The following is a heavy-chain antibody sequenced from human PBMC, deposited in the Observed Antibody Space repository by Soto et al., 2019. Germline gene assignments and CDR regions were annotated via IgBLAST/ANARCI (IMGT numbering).Heavy chain of an antibody. CDR2: ISGSGDGT. V-gene: IGHV3-23*01. Sequence: GSLRLSCAASGFSVSDYAMSWVRQAPGKGLEWVSSISGSGDGTYYGDSVKGRFTLSRDTSQKTLYLQMNNLRGEDTAVYFCTKSRRSVLMVYGFGGMDVWGRGTTVTVSS. D-gene: IGHD2-8*01. J-gene: IGHJ6*02. CDR1: GFSVSDYA. CDR3: TKSRRSVLMVYGFGGMDV.